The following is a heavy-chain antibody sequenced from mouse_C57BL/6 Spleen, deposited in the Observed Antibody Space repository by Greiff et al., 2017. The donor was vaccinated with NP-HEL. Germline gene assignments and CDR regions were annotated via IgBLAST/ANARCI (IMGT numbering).Heavy chain of an antibody. D-gene: IGHD1-1*01. J-gene: IGHJ2*01. CDR3: ARSPGSSFDY. CDR2: INPGSGGT. Sequence: QVQLKESGAELVRPGTSVKVSCKASGYAFTNYLIEWVKQRPGQGLEWIGVINPGSGGTNYNEKFKGKATLTADKSSSTAYMQLSSLTSEDSAVYFCARSPGSSFDYWGQGTTLTVSS. V-gene: IGHV1-54*01. CDR1: GYAFTNYL.